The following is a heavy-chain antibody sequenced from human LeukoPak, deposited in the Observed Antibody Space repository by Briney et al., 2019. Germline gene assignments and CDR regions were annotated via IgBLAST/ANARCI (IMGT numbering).Heavy chain of an antibody. Sequence: PSETLSLTCTVSGGSISSSSYYWGWIRQPPGKGLEWIGSIYYSGSTYYNPSLKSRVTISVDTSKNQFSLELSSVTAADTAVYYCARHYYDSSGYYGAYFDYWGQGTLVTVSS. CDR1: GGSISSSSYY. V-gene: IGHV4-39*01. D-gene: IGHD3-22*01. J-gene: IGHJ4*02. CDR2: IYYSGST. CDR3: ARHYYDSSGYYGAYFDY.